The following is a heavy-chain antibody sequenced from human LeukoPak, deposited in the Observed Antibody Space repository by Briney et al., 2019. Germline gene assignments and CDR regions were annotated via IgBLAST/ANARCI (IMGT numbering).Heavy chain of an antibody. J-gene: IGHJ5*02. CDR3: ARRTSGGYSGYIDR. CDR1: GGSIGSRSFY. V-gene: IGHV4-39*01. D-gene: IGHD5-12*01. Sequence: PSETLSLTCNVSGGSIGSRSFYWGWIRQPPGQGLQFIGSIDHSGNTNYNSSLKSRVTISADTSRNQFSLKLRSVTAADTAVYYCARRTSGGYSGYIDRWGLGTLVTVSS. CDR2: IDHSGNT.